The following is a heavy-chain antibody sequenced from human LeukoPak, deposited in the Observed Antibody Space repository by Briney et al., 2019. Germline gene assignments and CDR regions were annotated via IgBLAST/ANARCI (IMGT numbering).Heavy chain of an antibody. D-gene: IGHD3-3*01. CDR1: GGSFNFI. V-gene: IGHV4-59*01. Sequence: SETLSLTCSVSGGSFNFIWSWIRQSPGKGLEWIGCINHNGSTSYNSPLKSRVAISLDTSKKQVSLMLNSVTASDTAVYYCARDVRRGLRFNNFYPYFGMDVWGKGTTVIVSA. CDR2: INHNGST. J-gene: IGHJ6*04. CDR3: ARDVRRGLRFNNFYPYFGMDV.